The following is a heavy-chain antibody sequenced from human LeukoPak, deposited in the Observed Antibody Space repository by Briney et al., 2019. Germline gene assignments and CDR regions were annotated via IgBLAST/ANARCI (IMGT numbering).Heavy chain of an antibody. CDR2: IKPHSGDT. J-gene: IGHJ4*02. Sequence: GASVKASCKASGYTFTGFYIHWVRQAPGQGPEWMGWIKPHSGDTKYTQKFQGRVTMTTDTSTTTAYMELRSLRSDDTAMYYCARTPQIYYDILTGYYDYRGQGTLVTVSS. V-gene: IGHV1-2*02. D-gene: IGHD3-9*01. CDR3: ARTPQIYYDILTGYYDY. CDR1: GYTFTGFY.